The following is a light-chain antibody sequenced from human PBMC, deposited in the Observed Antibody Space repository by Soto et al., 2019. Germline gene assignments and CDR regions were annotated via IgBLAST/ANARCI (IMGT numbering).Light chain of an antibody. CDR3: QQYGSSPWT. V-gene: IGKV3-20*01. CDR2: GAS. CDR1: QSVSSSY. J-gene: IGKJ1*01. Sequence: EIVLTQSPGTLSLSPGERATLSCRASQSVSSSYLAWYQQKPGQAPRLLIYGASSRATGIPDRFSGSGSGTDVTLTISRREPEDXAXYYCQQYGSSPWTFGQGTKVEIK.